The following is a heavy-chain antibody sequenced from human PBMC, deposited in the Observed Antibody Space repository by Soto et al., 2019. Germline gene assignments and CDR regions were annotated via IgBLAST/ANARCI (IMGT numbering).Heavy chain of an antibody. V-gene: IGHV1-2*04. D-gene: IGHD2-8*01. CDR2: INPNSGGT. J-gene: IGHJ6*02. CDR1: GYTFTGYY. CDR3: ARGERDCTNGVCSLWRTEGPVNYGMDV. Sequence: ASVKVSCKASGYTFTGYYMHWVRQAPGQGLEWMGWINPNSGGTNYAQKFQGWVTMTRDTSISTAYMELSRLRSDDTAVYYCARGERDCTNGVCSLWRTEGPVNYGMDVWGQGTTVTVSS.